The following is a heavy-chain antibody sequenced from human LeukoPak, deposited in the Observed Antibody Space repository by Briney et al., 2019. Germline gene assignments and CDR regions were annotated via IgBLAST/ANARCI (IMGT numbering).Heavy chain of an antibody. CDR1: GDSVSSNSAA. CDR2: TFYRSKWYN. Sequence: SQTLSLTCAISGDSVSSNSAAWNWIRQPPSRGLEWLGRTFYRSKWYNDYAVSVKSRITVSPDTSKNQFSLQLNSVTPEDTAVYYCARQVSNRGPIPYYGMDVWGQGTTVTVSS. D-gene: IGHD5/OR15-5a*01. J-gene: IGHJ6*02. V-gene: IGHV6-1*01. CDR3: ARQVSNRGPIPYYGMDV.